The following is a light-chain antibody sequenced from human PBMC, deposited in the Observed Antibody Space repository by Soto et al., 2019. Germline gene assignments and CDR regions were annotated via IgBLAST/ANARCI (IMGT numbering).Light chain of an antibody. J-gene: IGKJ4*01. V-gene: IGKV3-15*01. Sequence: EIVMTQSPVTLSVSPGERATLSCRASQTVTNNLAWYQQKPGQPPRLLIYGASTRVTGLPARFSGSGSGTEFTLTISSLQSEDVAFYYCQQYHGWPSLTFGGGTKVEIK. CDR2: GAS. CDR3: QQYHGWPSLT. CDR1: QTVTNN.